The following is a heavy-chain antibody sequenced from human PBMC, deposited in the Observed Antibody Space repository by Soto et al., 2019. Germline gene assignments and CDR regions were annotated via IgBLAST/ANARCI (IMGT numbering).Heavy chain of an antibody. D-gene: IGHD6-13*01. CDR2: ISYRGTP. CDR3: ARVSATGTRWFDP. V-gene: IGHV4-31*03. Sequence: QVQLQESGPGLVKPSQNLSLTCTVSGGSFSSGAYYWSWVRRHPGMGLEWIGYISYRGTPYYNPSLKSRLTISVDASKNQVSLRLSYVTAADTAVYYCARVSATGTRWFDPWGQGTLVTVSS. J-gene: IGHJ5*02. CDR1: GGSFSSGAYY.